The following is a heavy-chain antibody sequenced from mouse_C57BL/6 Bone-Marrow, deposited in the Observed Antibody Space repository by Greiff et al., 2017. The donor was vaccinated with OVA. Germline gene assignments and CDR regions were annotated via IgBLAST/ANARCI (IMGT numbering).Heavy chain of an antibody. Sequence: VQLQQSGAELVRPGTSVKVSCKASGYAFTNYLIEWVKQRPGQGLEWIGVINPGSGGTNYNEKFKGKATLTADKSSSTAYMQLSSLTSEDSAVYFCARSDYYGSRYFDVWGTGTTVTVSS. J-gene: IGHJ1*03. CDR2: INPGSGGT. CDR1: GYAFTNYL. D-gene: IGHD1-1*01. CDR3: ARSDYYGSRYFDV. V-gene: IGHV1-54*01.